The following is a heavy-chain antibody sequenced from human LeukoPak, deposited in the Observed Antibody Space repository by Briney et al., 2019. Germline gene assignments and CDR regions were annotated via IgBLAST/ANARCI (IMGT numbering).Heavy chain of an antibody. V-gene: IGHV4-59*08. CDR1: GGSINNYW. Sequence: PSETLSLTCTVSGGSINNYWWSWIRQPPGKGLDWIGYISYTGSTSYNPSLKSRVTILVDTSTNQFSLKLSSVTAADTAVYYCARVSSSGDVDYWGQGTLVTVSS. D-gene: IGHD2-15*01. J-gene: IGHJ4*02. CDR2: ISYTGST. CDR3: ARVSSSGDVDY.